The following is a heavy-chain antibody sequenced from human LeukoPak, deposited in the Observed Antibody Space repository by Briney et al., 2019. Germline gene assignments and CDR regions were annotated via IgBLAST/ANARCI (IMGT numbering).Heavy chain of an antibody. J-gene: IGHJ4*02. Sequence: PGGSLRLSCAASGSTFSRYVMSWVRQAPGKGLEWVSATSGSGGSTYFADSVKGRFTISRDNSKNTLYLQMNSLRAEDTAIYYCAKGRGGVAGTGIDYWGQGTLVTVSS. CDR2: TSGSGGST. CDR3: AKGRGGVAGTGIDY. V-gene: IGHV3-23*01. D-gene: IGHD6-19*01. CDR1: GSTFSRYV.